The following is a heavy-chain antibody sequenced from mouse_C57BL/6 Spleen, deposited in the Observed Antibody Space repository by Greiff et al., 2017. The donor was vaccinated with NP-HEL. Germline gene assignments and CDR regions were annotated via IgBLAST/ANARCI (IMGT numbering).Heavy chain of an antibody. CDR1: GYTFTDYN. CDR3: ARQGPTYYGLRSYAMDY. J-gene: IGHJ4*01. CDR2: INPNNGGT. Sequence: EVKLMESGPELVKPGASVKIPCKASGYTFTDYNMDWVKQSHGKSLEWIGDINPNNGGTIYNQKFKGKATLTVDKSSSTAYMELRSLTSEDTAVYYCARQGPTYYGLRSYAMDYWGQGTSVTVSS. V-gene: IGHV1-18*01. D-gene: IGHD1-1*02.